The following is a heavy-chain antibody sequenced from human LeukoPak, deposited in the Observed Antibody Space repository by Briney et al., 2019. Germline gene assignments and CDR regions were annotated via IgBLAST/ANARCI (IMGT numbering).Heavy chain of an antibody. D-gene: IGHD2-2*01. CDR3: AKDIVVVPAAIDYYYYYGMDV. J-gene: IGHJ6*02. CDR1: GFTFSSFT. Sequence: GGSLRLSCAASGFTFSSFTFHWVRQAPGKGLEWVAVVSYDGSNKYYADSVKGRFTISRDNSKNTLYLQINSLRAEDTAVYYCAKDIVVVPAAIDYYYYYGMDVWGQGTTVTVSS. V-gene: IGHV3-30-3*01. CDR2: VSYDGSNK.